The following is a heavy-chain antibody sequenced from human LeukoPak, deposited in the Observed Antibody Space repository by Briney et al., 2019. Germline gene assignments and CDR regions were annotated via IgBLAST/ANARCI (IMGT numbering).Heavy chain of an antibody. CDR1: GFTVSSNY. V-gene: IGHV3-23*01. CDR2: ISGSGGST. Sequence: GGSLRLSCAASGFTVSSNYMSWVRQAPGKGLEWVSAISGSGGSTYYADSVKGRFTISRDNSKNTLYLQMNSLRAEDTAVYYCAKDSRYRGTADYWGQGTLVTVSS. D-gene: IGHD1-1*01. CDR3: AKDSRYRGTADY. J-gene: IGHJ4*02.